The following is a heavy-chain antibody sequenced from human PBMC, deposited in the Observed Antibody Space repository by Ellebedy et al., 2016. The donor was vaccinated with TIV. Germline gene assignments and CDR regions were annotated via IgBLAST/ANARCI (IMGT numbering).Heavy chain of an antibody. CDR2: ICSDSRI. Sequence: GGSLRLSXAASGFTVSRNCMTWARQAAGKGLQWVSVICSDSRIYYADSVKGRFTISRDNAKNSLYLQMNSLRAEDTAVYYCARDLRHDSAGYPGYWGQGTLVTVSS. V-gene: IGHV3-53*01. J-gene: IGHJ4*02. CDR1: GFTVSRNC. CDR3: ARDLRHDSAGYPGY. D-gene: IGHD3-22*01.